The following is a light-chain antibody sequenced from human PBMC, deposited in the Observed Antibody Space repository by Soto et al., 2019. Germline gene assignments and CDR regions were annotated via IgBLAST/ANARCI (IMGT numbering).Light chain of an antibody. CDR2: GAS. CDR1: QRLNSN. J-gene: IGKJ4*01. Sequence: EIVMTQYPATLSVSPGERATLSCMSSQRLNSNLAWYQQKPCQAPRLLIYGASTRATGVPSRFSGSESGTEFTLTISSLLSEDFAVYYCQQYNNWPGTFGGGNKVEIK. V-gene: IGKV3-15*01. CDR3: QQYNNWPGT.